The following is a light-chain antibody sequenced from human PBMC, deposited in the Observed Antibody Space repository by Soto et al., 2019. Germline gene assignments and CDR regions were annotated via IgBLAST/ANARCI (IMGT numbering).Light chain of an antibody. CDR3: QQTSSFPLT. CDR2: AAS. V-gene: IGKV1-12*01. CDR1: QGLVNW. Sequence: DIQVTQSPSSVSASVGDRVTITCRASQGLVNWLAWYQQKPGKAPKLLIYAASSFQSGVPSRVSGSGSGADFTLTISILQPEDFATYYCQQTSSFPLTFCGGTKVEIK. J-gene: IGKJ4*01.